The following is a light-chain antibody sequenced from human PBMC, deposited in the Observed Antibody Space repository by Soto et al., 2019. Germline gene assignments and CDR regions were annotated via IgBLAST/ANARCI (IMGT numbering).Light chain of an antibody. Sequence: QSVLTQPPSASGTPGQRGTISCSGSSSNIGSNAVNWYQQLPGTAPKLVLYSNNQRPPGVPDRFSGSKSGTSASLAISGLQSVDEADYYCAAWDDSLNGRVFGGGTKLTVL. J-gene: IGLJ3*02. CDR1: SSNIGSNA. CDR3: AAWDDSLNGRV. CDR2: SNN. V-gene: IGLV1-44*01.